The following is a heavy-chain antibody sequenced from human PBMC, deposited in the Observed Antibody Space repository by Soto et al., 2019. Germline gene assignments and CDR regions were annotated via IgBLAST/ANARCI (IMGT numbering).Heavy chain of an antibody. CDR3: AANWNFGLNF. D-gene: IGHD1-1*01. CDR1: GFDFSDFH. CDR2: ISSSLGHT. V-gene: IGHV3-11*03. Sequence: GGSLRLSCVASGFDFSDFHISWVRQAPGKGLEWISYISSSLGHTDYAESVKGRFTISRDNAKSSVFLEMSDLRSDDTAVYYCAANWNFGLNFWGQGTLVTVSS. J-gene: IGHJ4*02.